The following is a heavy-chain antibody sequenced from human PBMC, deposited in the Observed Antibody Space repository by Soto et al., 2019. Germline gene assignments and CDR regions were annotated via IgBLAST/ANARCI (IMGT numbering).Heavy chain of an antibody. CDR2: ILSDYNT. D-gene: IGHD2-8*01. CDR1: GFTFRDYT. V-gene: IGHV3-23*03. CDR3: ARRTNGYFGY. Sequence: GVLRLSCAASGFTFRDYTMTWVRQAPRQVLECISVILSDYNTFYAGSVRGRFTISRDNSKNTIYLEMNSLRAEDTAVYYCARRTNGYFGYWGQGALVTVSS. J-gene: IGHJ4*02.